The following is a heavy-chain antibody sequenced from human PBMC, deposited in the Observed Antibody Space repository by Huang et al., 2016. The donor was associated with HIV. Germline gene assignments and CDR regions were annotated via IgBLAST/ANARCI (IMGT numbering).Heavy chain of an antibody. J-gene: IGHJ4*02. Sequence: QVQLVQSGPEVKKPGASVKVSCQTSGYIFSNYDINWVRQAPGQGLQWMGCLNPNSGKTDYGQNFQGRVTLTRSTSTGAAYMVLNSLTSQDTAVYYCARLTSGWYQDYWGQGTLVTVSS. D-gene: IGHD6-19*01. V-gene: IGHV1-8*01. CDR1: GYIFSNYD. CDR2: LNPNSGKT. CDR3: ARLTSGWYQDY.